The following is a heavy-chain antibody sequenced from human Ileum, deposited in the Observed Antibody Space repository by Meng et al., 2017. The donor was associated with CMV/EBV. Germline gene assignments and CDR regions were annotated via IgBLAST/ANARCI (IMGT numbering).Heavy chain of an antibody. Sequence: GESLKISCAASGFTFSSYSMNWVRQAPGKGLEWVSSISSSSSYIYYTDSVKGRFTISRDNAKNSLYLQMNSLRAEDTAVYYCARGKRVVVAAMCVVDYWGQGTLVTVSS. CDR3: ARGKRVVVAAMCVVDY. V-gene: IGHV3-21*01. CDR2: ISSSSSYI. J-gene: IGHJ4*02. D-gene: IGHD2-15*01. CDR1: GFTFSSYS.